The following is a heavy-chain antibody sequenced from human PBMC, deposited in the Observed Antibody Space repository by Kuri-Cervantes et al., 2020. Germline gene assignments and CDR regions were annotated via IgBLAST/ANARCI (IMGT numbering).Heavy chain of an antibody. CDR2: IYYSGTT. J-gene: IGHJ5*02. Sequence: GSLRLSCTVSGGSISSSTYFWGWIRQPPGKGLEWIGSIYYSGTTYYNPSLKSRVTISVDTSKNQFSLKLTSVTAADTAVYYCARVPGYSSSWYGPWFDPWGQGTLVTVSS. V-gene: IGHV4-39*07. CDR1: GGSISSSTYF. CDR3: ARVPGYSSSWYGPWFDP. D-gene: IGHD6-13*01.